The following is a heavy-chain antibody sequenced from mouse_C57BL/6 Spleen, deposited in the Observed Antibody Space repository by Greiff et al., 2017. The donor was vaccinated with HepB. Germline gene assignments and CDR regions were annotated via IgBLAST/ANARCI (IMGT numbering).Heavy chain of an antibody. D-gene: IGHD1-1*01. CDR2: IDPETGGT. CDR1: GYTFTDYE. Sequence: VQLQQSGAELVRPGASVTLSCKASGYTFTDYEMHWVKQTPVHGLEWIGAIDPETGGTAYNQKFKGKAILTADKSSSTAYMELRSLTSEDSAVYYCTREVLGSSPVAYWGQGTLVTVSA. CDR3: TREVLGSSPVAY. V-gene: IGHV1-15*01. J-gene: IGHJ3*01.